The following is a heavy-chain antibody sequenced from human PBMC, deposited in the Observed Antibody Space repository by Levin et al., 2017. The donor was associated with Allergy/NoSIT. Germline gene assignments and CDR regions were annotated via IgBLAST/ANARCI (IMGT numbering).Heavy chain of an antibody. V-gene: IGHV1-2*02. D-gene: IGHD1-1*01. CDR1: GYIFTTYY. Sequence: GESLKISCKASGYIFTTYYMQWVRQAPGQGLEWMGWINSNSGGTNDAQKFQGRVTMTRDTSISTDLTTRPYFTVRGQRDRLLDYWGQGSLVSVSS. J-gene: IGHJ4*02. CDR3: DY. CDR2: INSNSGGT.